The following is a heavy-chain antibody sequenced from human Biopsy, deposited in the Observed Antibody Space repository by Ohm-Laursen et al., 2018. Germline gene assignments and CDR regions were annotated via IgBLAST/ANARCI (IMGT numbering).Heavy chain of an antibody. Sequence: GSLRLSCAASGFTFNNYVMNWVRQAPGRGLEWVSYINVYSNKKYYADSVKGRFIVSRDNDKNSLYLQMNSLRAEDTAVYHCARSPGRDRMDVWGQGTTVIVSS. CDR1: GFTFNNYV. J-gene: IGHJ6*02. V-gene: IGHV3-48*04. D-gene: IGHD1-14*01. CDR3: ARSPGRDRMDV. CDR2: INVYSNKK.